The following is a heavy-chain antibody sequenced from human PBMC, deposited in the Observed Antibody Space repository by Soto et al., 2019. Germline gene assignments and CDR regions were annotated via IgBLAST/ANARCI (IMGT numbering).Heavy chain of an antibody. V-gene: IGHV4-59*01. CDR2: IYYSGST. CDR1: GGSISSSY. J-gene: IGHJ4*02. D-gene: IGHD5-18*01. Sequence: SETLSLTCTVSGGSISSSYWSWIRQPPGKGLEWIGYIYYSGSTNYNPSLKSRVTISVDTSKNQFSLKLSSVTAADTAVYYCARGVDTAMDIFDYWGQGTLVTVSS. CDR3: ARGVDTAMDIFDY.